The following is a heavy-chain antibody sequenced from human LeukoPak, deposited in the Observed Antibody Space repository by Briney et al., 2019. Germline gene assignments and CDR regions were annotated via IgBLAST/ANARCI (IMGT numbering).Heavy chain of an antibody. CDR1: GGSFSGYY. V-gene: IGHV4-34*01. CDR2: INHSGST. J-gene: IGHJ3*02. D-gene: IGHD5/OR15-5a*01. CDR3: ALRLGDRGAFDI. Sequence: SETLSLTCAVYGGSFSGYYWSWIRQPPGKGLEWIGEINHSGSTNYNPSLKSRVTISVDTSKNQFSLKLSSVTAADTAVYYCALRLGDRGAFDIWGQGTMVTVSS.